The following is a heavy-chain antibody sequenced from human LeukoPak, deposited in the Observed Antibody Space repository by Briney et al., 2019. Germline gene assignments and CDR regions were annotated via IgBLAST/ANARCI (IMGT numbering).Heavy chain of an antibody. CDR3: ASSKWSAGGDYYHYMDV. CDR2: ISAYNGNT. Sequence: ASVKVSCKASGYTFKNFGLSWVRQAPGQGREWMGWISAYNGNTNYAQKLQGRVTMTTDTSTSTAYMELRSLRSDDTAVYYCASSKWSAGGDYYHYMDVWGKGTTVTVSS. CDR1: GYTFKNFG. D-gene: IGHD6-13*01. V-gene: IGHV1-18*01. J-gene: IGHJ6*03.